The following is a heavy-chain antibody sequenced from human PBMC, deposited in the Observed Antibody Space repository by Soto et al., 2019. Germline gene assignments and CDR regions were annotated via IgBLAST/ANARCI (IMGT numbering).Heavy chain of an antibody. D-gene: IGHD3-3*01. CDR2: ISAYNGNT. CDR1: GYTFTSYG. CDR3: ARGQYYDFWSGYYDWFDP. J-gene: IGHJ5*02. V-gene: IGHV1-18*01. Sequence: QVRLVQSGAEVKKPGASVKVSCKASGYTFTSYGIRWVRQAPGQGREWMGWISAYNGNTNYAQKLQGRVTMTTDTSTSTAYMELRSLRSDDTAVYYCARGQYYDFWSGYYDWFDPWGQGTLVTVSS.